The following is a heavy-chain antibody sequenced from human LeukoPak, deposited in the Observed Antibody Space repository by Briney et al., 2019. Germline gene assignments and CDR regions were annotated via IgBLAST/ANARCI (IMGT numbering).Heavy chain of an antibody. J-gene: IGHJ4*02. V-gene: IGHV3-23*01. CDR2: MSGSGGST. CDR1: GFTFSSYA. D-gene: IGHD6-13*01. CDR3: AKVDGSDWYEGSDY. Sequence: PGGSLRLSCAASGFTFSSYAMHWVRHSPGKGREWVSGMSGSGGSTYYADSGKGRRTIARDNSKNTLYLQMNSLRDEDTAVYYCAKVDGSDWYEGSDYWGQGTLVTVSS.